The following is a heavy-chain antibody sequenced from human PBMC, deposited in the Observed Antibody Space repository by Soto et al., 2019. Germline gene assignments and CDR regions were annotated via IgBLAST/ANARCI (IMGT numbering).Heavy chain of an antibody. V-gene: IGHV4-59*08. CDR2: VHNSGST. J-gene: IGHJ5*01. Sequence: PSETLSLTCTVSGGSISSHYWSWIRQPPGKRLEWIGYVHNSGSTNYNPSLKSRVTTAVDTSKNQFSLRLSSVTAADTAVYYCARHVYEFDNGDNNWFDSWGQEILVTVSS. CDR1: GGSISSHY. D-gene: IGHD2-21*02. CDR3: ARHVYEFDNGDNNWFDS.